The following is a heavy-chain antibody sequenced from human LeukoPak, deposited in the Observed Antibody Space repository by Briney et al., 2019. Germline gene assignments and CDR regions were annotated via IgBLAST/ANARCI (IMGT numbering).Heavy chain of an antibody. CDR2: ISSSSSVI. D-gene: IGHD3-3*01. CDR3: ARGLFEAASDY. CDR1: GFTFSSYS. Sequence: GGSLRLSCAASGFTFSSYSMNWVRQAPGKGLEWISYISSSSSVIYYADSVKGRFTISRDNAKNSLFLQMNSLRAEDTALYYCARGLFEAASDYWGQGTLVSVSS. V-gene: IGHV3-48*01. J-gene: IGHJ4*02.